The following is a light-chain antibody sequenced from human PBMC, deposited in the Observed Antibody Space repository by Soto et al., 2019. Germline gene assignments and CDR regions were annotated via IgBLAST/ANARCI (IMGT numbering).Light chain of an antibody. CDR2: DDT. Sequence: QSALTQPASVSGSPGQSITISCTGTSSDVGGYIYVSWYQQHPGKDPKLMIYDDTSRPSGVSYRFSGSKSGNTASLTISGLQAEDEADYYCSSYTASSSYVFGTGTKVTVL. J-gene: IGLJ1*01. CDR1: SSDVGGYIY. CDR3: SSYTASSSYV. V-gene: IGLV2-14*01.